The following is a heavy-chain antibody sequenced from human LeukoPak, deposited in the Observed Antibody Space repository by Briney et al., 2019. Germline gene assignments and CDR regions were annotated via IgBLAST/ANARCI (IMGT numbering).Heavy chain of an antibody. V-gene: IGHV3-53*01. J-gene: IGHJ5*02. Sequence: GGSLRLSCAAPGFTVSSNYMSWVRQAPGKGLEWVSVIYSGGSTYFADSVKGRFTISRDNSKNTLYLQMNSLRAEDTAVYYCARGGWLGWNWFDPWGQGILVTVSS. CDR1: GFTVSSNY. CDR2: IYSGGST. CDR3: ARGGWLGWNWFDP. D-gene: IGHD6-19*01.